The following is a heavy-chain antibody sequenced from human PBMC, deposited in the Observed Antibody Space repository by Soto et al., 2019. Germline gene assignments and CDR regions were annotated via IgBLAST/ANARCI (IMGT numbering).Heavy chain of an antibody. CDR1: GFTFNNYA. CDR3: TRDNEYFCSGSERGYYFDS. J-gene: IGHJ4*02. V-gene: IGHV3-30*04. Sequence: QVQLVESGGRVVQPGRSLRLSCAASGFTFNNYALHWVRQTPGTGLEWVAVISYDAKNKYYADSVKGRFTISRDFSTSTLSLQMNSLRAEDTAVYFCTRDNEYFCSGSERGYYFDSWGPGTLVTGSS. D-gene: IGHD3-3*01. CDR2: ISYDAKNK.